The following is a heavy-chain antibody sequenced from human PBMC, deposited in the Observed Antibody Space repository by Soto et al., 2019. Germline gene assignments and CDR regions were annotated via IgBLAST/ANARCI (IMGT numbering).Heavy chain of an antibody. CDR3: ATDHYGSGSYFTPNYYYYYGMDV. CDR2: FDPEDGET. CDR1: GYTLTELS. V-gene: IGHV1-24*01. J-gene: IGHJ6*02. Sequence: ASVKVSCKVSGYTLTELSMHWVRQAPGKGLEWMGGFDPEDGETIYAQKFQGRVTMTEDTSTDTAYMELSSLRSEDTAVYYCATDHYGSGSYFTPNYYYYYGMDVWGQGTTVTVSS. D-gene: IGHD3-10*01.